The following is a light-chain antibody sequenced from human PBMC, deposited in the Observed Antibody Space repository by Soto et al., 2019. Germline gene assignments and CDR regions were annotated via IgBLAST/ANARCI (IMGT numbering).Light chain of an antibody. J-gene: IGKJ2*01. V-gene: IGKV3-20*01. CDR1: QSVSSSY. CDR3: QQYGSSPPVYT. CDR2: GAS. Sequence: EIVLTQSPGTLSLSPGERATLSCRASQSVSSSYLAWYQQKPGQAPRLLIYGASSRATGIPDRFSGSGSGTDFTLTISRLEPDDCAVYYCQQYGSSPPVYTFGQGTKLEIK.